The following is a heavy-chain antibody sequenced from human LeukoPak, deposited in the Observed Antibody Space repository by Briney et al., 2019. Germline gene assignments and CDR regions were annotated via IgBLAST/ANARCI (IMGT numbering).Heavy chain of an antibody. D-gene: IGHD3-22*01. CDR2: ISAYNGNT. CDR1: GYTFTSYG. J-gene: IGHJ4*02. Sequence: ASVKVSCKASGYTFTSYGISWVRQAPGQGLEWMGWISAYNGNTNYAQKLQGRVTMTTDTSTSTAHMELRSLRSDDTAVYYCARDRLYYYDSSGYYPNDYWGQGTLVTVSS. V-gene: IGHV1-18*01. CDR3: ARDRLYYYDSSGYYPNDY.